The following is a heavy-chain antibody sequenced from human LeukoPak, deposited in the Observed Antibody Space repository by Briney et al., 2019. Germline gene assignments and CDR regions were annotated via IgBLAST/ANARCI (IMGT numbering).Heavy chain of an antibody. CDR3: ARDQGVGTGGLSNFDY. CDR1: GYTFTDYH. CDR2: TNPNSGGT. J-gene: IGHJ4*02. D-gene: IGHD1-26*01. Sequence: VASVKVSCKASGYTFTDYHMHWVRQAPGQGLEWMGWTNPNSGGTNYAQKFQGRVTMTRDTSISTAYMELSRLRSDDTAVYYCARDQGVGTGGLSNFDYWGQGTLLTVSS. V-gene: IGHV1-2*02.